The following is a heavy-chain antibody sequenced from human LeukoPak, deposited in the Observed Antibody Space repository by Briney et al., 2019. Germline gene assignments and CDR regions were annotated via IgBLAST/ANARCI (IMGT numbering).Heavy chain of an antibody. CDR3: ARGAFGFIDF. CDR2: IKQDGSAK. CDR1: GFTFSSYS. Sequence: GGSLRPSCATSGFTFSSYSMSWVRQAPEKGLEWVANIKQDGSAKYYVDSVKGRFTISRDNAKNSLSLQMNSLRADDTAVYYCARGAFGFIDFWGQGTQVTVSS. D-gene: IGHD3-10*01. V-gene: IGHV3-7*01. J-gene: IGHJ4*02.